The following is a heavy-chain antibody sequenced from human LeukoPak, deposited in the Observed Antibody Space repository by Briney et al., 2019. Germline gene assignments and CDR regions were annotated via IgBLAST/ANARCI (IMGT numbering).Heavy chain of an antibody. J-gene: IGHJ4*02. V-gene: IGHV3-23*01. CDR1: GFTFSSYA. CDR3: AFSGYSGYDPIDY. CDR2: ISGSGGST. D-gene: IGHD5-12*01. Sequence: PGGSLRLSCAASGFTFSSYAMSWVRQAPGKGVEWVSAISGSGGSTYYADSVKGRFTISRDNPKNTLYLQMNSLRDEDTAVYYCAFSGYSGYDPIDYWGQGTLVTVSS.